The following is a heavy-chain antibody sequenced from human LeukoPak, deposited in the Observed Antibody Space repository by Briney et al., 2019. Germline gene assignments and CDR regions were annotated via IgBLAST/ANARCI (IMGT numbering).Heavy chain of an antibody. CDR2: ISSSSSTI. CDR1: GFTFSSYS. V-gene: IGHV3-48*01. J-gene: IGHJ6*03. CDR3: ASIQLWLHNYYMDV. Sequence: GGSLRLSCAASGFTFSSYSMNWVRQAPGKGLEWASYISSSSSTIYYADSVKGRFTISRDNAKNSLYLQMNSLRAEDTAVYYCASIQLWLHNYYMDVWGKGTTVTVSS. D-gene: IGHD5-18*01.